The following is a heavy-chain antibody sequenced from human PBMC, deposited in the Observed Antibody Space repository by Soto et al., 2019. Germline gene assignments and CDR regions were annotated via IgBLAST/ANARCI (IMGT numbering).Heavy chain of an antibody. J-gene: IGHJ6*02. CDR3: ARFSLTGSGYYYYGMDV. CDR2: IYHSGST. D-gene: IGHD1-26*01. Sequence: PSETLSLTCAVSGGSISSSNWWSWVRQPPGKGLEWIGEIYHSGSTNYNPSLKSRVTISVDKSKNQFSLKLSSVTAADTAVYYCARFSLTGSGYYYYGMDVWGQGTTVTVSS. CDR1: GGSISSSNW. V-gene: IGHV4-4*02.